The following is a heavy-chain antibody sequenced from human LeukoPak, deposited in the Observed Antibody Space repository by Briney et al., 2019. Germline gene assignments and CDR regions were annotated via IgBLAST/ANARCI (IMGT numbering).Heavy chain of an antibody. Sequence: GGSLRLSCASSGFTFSSYSMNWVRQAPGKGLEWVSSISSSSSYIYYADSVKSRFTISRDNAKKSLYLQMNSLRAEDAAVYYCARADWDTAMIDYWGQGTVVTVSS. D-gene: IGHD5-18*01. J-gene: IGHJ4*02. CDR1: GFTFSSYS. V-gene: IGHV3-21*01. CDR2: ISSSSSYI. CDR3: ARADWDTAMIDY.